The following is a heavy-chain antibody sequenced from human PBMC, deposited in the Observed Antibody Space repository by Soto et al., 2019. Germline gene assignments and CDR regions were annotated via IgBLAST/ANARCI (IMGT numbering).Heavy chain of an antibody. CDR2: VSAYNGNT. CDR3: SRGGSSWQPHEDY. J-gene: IGHJ4*02. Sequence: QVQLVQSGAEVKKPRASMKVSCKASGFTFTSYGISWVRQAPGQGLEWMGWVSAYNGNTHYAQKLQGRVTMTTDTSTTTAYMALRSLRSDDTAVYYCSRGGSSWQPHEDYWGQGTLVTVSS. D-gene: IGHD6-13*01. CDR1: GFTFTSYG. V-gene: IGHV1-18*01.